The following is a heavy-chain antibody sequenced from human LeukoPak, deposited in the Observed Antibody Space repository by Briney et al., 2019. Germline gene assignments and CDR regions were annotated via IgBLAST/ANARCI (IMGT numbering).Heavy chain of an antibody. CDR3: ARDIRYYGSGSYFDP. CDR1: GFTVSSNY. V-gene: IGHV3-23*01. Sequence: PGGSLRLSCAASGFTVSSNYMSWVRQAPGKGLEWVSAISGSGGSTYYADSVKGRFTISRDNSKNTLYLQMNSLRAEDTAVYYCARDIRYYGSGSYFDPWGQGTLVTVSS. D-gene: IGHD3-10*01. J-gene: IGHJ5*02. CDR2: ISGSGGST.